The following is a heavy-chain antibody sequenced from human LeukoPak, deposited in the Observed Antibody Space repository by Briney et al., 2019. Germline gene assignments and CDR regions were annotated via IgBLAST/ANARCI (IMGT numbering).Heavy chain of an antibody. CDR2: IYYSGST. CDR1: GGSISSYY. Sequence: SETLSLTCTVSGGSISSYYWSWVPQPPGKGLEWVGYIYYSGSTNYNPSLKSRDTISVDTSKNQFSLKLSSVTAADTAVYYCARSRITMVRGADTSLFDYWGQGTLVTVSS. CDR3: ARSRITMVRGADTSLFDY. V-gene: IGHV4-59*01. J-gene: IGHJ4*02. D-gene: IGHD3-10*01.